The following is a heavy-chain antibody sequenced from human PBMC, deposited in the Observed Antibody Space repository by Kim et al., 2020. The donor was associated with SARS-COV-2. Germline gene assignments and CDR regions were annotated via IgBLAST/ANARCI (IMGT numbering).Heavy chain of an antibody. CDR2: ITKSSTTI. J-gene: IGHJ3*02. CDR3: VRDRMGGAFDM. D-gene: IGHD3-16*01. CDR1: GFTFSAYD. Sequence: GGSLRLSCATSGFTFSAYDMNWVRHAPGKGLEWLSFITKSSTTIYYADSVEGRFTISRDNAKNSLFLQMNSLRDEDTALSYCVRDRMGGAFDMWGQGTMV. V-gene: IGHV3-48*02.